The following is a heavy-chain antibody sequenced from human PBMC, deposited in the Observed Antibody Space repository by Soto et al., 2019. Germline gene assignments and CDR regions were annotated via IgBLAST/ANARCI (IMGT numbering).Heavy chain of an antibody. CDR3: ARHLTPHLPDYRNWFDP. Sequence: SVKVSCKASEGTFSSYAISWVRQAPGQGLEWMGGIIPIFGTANYAQKFQGRVTITADESTSTAYMELSSLRSEDTAVYYCARHLTPHLPDYRNWFDPWGQGTLVTVSS. D-gene: IGHD4-4*01. CDR2: IIPIFGTA. J-gene: IGHJ5*02. CDR1: EGTFSSYA. V-gene: IGHV1-69*13.